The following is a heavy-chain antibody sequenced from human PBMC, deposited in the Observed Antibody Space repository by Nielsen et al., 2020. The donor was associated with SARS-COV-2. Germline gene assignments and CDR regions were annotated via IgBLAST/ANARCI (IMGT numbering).Heavy chain of an antibody. CDR2: INHSGST. Sequence: SETLSLTCAVYGGSFSGYYWSWIRQPPGKGLEWIGEINHSGSTNYNPSLKSRVTISVDTSKNQFSLKLSSVTAADTAAYYCARGWNYGMFDYWGQGTLVTVSS. CDR3: ARGWNYGMFDY. J-gene: IGHJ4*02. D-gene: IGHD1-7*01. CDR1: GGSFSGYY. V-gene: IGHV4-34*01.